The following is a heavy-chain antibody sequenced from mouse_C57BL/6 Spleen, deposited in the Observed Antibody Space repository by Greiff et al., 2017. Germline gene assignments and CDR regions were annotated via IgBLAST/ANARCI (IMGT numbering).Heavy chain of an antibody. CDR3: ARRNYGSEDFDY. Sequence: QVQLQQPGAELVKPGASVKLSCKASGYTFTSYWMHWVKQRPGRGLEWIGRIDPNSGGTKYDEQFKSKATLTVDKPSRTAYMHLSSLTSEDSAVYYCARRNYGSEDFDYWGPGTTLTASS. CDR2: IDPNSGGT. V-gene: IGHV1-72*01. CDR1: GYTFTSYW. D-gene: IGHD1-1*01. J-gene: IGHJ2*01.